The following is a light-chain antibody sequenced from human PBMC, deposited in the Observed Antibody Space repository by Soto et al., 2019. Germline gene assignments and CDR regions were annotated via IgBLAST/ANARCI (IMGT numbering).Light chain of an antibody. J-gene: IGKJ1*01. Sequence: EIVMTQSPATLSVSPGERATLSCRARQSVSTYLAWYQQKPGQAPRLLIYDASTRATGIPVRFSGSGSGTEFTLTISSLQSEDVGIYYCQQNKDWPGTFGQGTKVEVK. CDR1: QSVSTY. CDR3: QQNKDWPGT. CDR2: DAS. V-gene: IGKV3-15*01.